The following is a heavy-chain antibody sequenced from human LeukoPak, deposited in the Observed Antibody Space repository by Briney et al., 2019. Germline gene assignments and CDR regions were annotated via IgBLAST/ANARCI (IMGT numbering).Heavy chain of an antibody. J-gene: IGHJ4*02. V-gene: IGHV3-48*02. CDR2: ISQTSDVI. D-gene: IGHD4-17*01. Sequence: GGSLRLSCAASGFTFTDYSMNWVRQAPGKGLEWVSYISQTSDVIFYADSVKGRFSISRDNARNSLYLLMNSLRDDDTAVYYCARDWSYGFDYWGQGTLVTVSS. CDR3: ARDWSYGFDY. CDR1: GFTFTDYS.